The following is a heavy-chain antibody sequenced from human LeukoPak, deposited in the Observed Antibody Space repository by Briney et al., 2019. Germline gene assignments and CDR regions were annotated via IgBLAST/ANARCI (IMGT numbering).Heavy chain of an antibody. CDR2: IDSSATTK. V-gene: IGHV3-48*03. D-gene: IGHD1-1*01. J-gene: IGHJ4*02. CDR1: GFTFSAYD. CDR3: ARWNLGSDY. Sequence: GGSLRLSCVASGFTFSAYDMNWFRQAPGKGLKWLSYIDSSATTKYHADSVKGRFTISRDNAKNSLFLQMNSLRIEDTGVYYCARWNLGSDYWGQGTLVTVSS.